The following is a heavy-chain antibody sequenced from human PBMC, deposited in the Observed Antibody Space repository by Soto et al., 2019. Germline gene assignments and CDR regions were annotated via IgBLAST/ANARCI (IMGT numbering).Heavy chain of an antibody. CDR2: ISSSSSTI. V-gene: IGHV3-48*02. D-gene: IGHD3-3*01. J-gene: IGHJ4*02. Sequence: EVQLVESGGGLVQPGGSLRLSCAASGFTFSSYSMNWVRQAPGKGLEWVSYISSSSSTIYYADSVKGRFTISRDNATNSLYLQMNSLRDEDTAVYYWARDTQDDFWSGYYRDYWGQGTLVTVSS. CDR3: ARDTQDDFWSGYYRDY. CDR1: GFTFSSYS.